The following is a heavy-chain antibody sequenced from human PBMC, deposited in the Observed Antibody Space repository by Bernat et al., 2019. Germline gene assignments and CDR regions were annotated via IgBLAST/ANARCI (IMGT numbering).Heavy chain of an antibody. Sequence: QVQLVESGGGVVQPGRSLRLSCAASGFTFSSYAMHWVRQAPGKGLEWVAVISYDGSNKYYADSVKGRFTISRDNSKNTLYLQMNSLRAEDTAVYYCARDGYSSDPHPTDYWGQGTLVTVSS. V-gene: IGHV3-30-3*01. CDR3: ARDGYSSDPHPTDY. CDR2: ISYDGSNK. CDR1: GFTFSSYA. J-gene: IGHJ4*02. D-gene: IGHD6-19*01.